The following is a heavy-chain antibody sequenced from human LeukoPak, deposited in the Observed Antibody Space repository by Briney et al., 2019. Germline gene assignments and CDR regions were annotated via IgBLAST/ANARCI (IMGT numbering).Heavy chain of an antibody. Sequence: SETLSLTCAVYGESFSGYYWSWIRQPPGKGLEWIGEINHSGSTNYNPSLKSRVTISVDTSKNQFSLKLSSVTAADTAVYYCARGVLGYCSSTSCYGLDFDYWGQGTLVTVSS. CDR2: INHSGST. J-gene: IGHJ4*02. CDR3: ARGVLGYCSSTSCYGLDFDY. CDR1: GESFSGYY. V-gene: IGHV4-34*01. D-gene: IGHD2-2*01.